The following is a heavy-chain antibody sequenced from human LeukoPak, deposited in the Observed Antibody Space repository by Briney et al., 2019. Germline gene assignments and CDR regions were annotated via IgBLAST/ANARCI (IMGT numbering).Heavy chain of an antibody. CDR3: AKRGEDADYFDY. CDR1: GFTFGSYA. D-gene: IGHD3-10*01. Sequence: GGSLRLSCAASGFTFGSYAMSWVRQAPGKGLEWVSAISGNSEYTYYTDSVKGRFTISRDNSKNTLYLQMNSLKAEDTAVYYCAKRGEDADYFDYWGQGTLVTVSS. CDR2: ISGNSEYT. V-gene: IGHV3-23*01. J-gene: IGHJ4*02.